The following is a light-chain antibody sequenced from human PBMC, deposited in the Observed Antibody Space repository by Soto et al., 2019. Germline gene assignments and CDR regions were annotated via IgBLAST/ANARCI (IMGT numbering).Light chain of an antibody. CDR2: DAS. Sequence: DIQMTQSPSSLSASVGDRATITCQASQDIINYLNWYQQKPGKAPKLLIYDASNLETGVPSRFSESGSGTDFTLTISSLQPEDIATYFCQRYENHPLTFGGGTKVEI. CDR1: QDIINY. J-gene: IGKJ4*01. V-gene: IGKV1-33*01. CDR3: QRYENHPLT.